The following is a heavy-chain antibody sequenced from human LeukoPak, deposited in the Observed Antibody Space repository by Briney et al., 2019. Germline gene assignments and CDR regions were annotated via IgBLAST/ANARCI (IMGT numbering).Heavy chain of an antibody. CDR3: TISGYSGSYDAFDI. V-gene: IGHV1-8*01. D-gene: IGHD1-26*01. CDR2: VNPNSGNT. Sequence: ASVKVSCKASGYTFTSYDINWVRQATGQGLEWMGWVNPNSGNTGYAQKFQGRVTMTRNTSISTADMELSSLRSEDTAVYYCTISGYSGSYDAFDIWGQGTMVTVSS. CDR1: GYTFTSYD. J-gene: IGHJ3*02.